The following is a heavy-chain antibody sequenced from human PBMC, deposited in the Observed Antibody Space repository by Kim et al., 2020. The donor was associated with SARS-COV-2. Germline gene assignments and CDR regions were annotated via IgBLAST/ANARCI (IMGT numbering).Heavy chain of an antibody. Sequence: GGSLRLSCAASGFTFSSYDMHWVRQATGKGLEWVSAIGTAGDTYYPGSVKGRFTISRENAKNSLYLQMNSLRAGDTAVYYCARAERITMVRGFPIYPQYYFDYWGQGTLVTVSS. CDR2: IGTAGDT. CDR1: GFTFSSYD. V-gene: IGHV3-13*01. CDR3: ARAERITMVRGFPIYPQYYFDY. D-gene: IGHD3-10*01. J-gene: IGHJ4*02.